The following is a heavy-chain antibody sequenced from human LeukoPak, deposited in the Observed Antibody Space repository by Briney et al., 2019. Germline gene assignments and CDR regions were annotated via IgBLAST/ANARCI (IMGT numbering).Heavy chain of an antibody. CDR1: GLTFTHYG. CDR3: ARFMWLERIFDY. CDR2: ISAYNGDT. D-gene: IGHD5-12*01. J-gene: IGHJ4*02. V-gene: IGHV1-18*01. Sequence: ASVKVSCKASGLTFTHYGISWVRQAPGQGLEWMGWISAYNGDTTYAQKFQGRVTMTRNTSISTAYMELSSLRSEDTAVYYCARFMWLERIFDYWGQGTLVTVSS.